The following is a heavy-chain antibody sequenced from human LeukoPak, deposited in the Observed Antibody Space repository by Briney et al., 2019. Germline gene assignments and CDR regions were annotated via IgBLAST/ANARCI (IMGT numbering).Heavy chain of an antibody. D-gene: IGHD5-18*01. V-gene: IGHV1-18*01. J-gene: IGHJ4*02. CDR1: GYSFTTYA. CDR3: ARDGRSVDTAMVKGY. Sequence: ASVKVSCKASGYSFTTYAMHWVRQTPGQRLEWMGWISAYNGNTNYAQKLQGGVTMTSDTSTSTAYMELRSLRSDDTAVYYCARDGRSVDTAMVKGYWGQGTLVTVSS. CDR2: ISAYNGNT.